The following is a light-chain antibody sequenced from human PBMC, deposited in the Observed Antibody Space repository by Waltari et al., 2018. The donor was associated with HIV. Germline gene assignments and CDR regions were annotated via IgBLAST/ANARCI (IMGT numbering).Light chain of an antibody. J-gene: IGKJ3*01. V-gene: IGKV3-11*01. CDR2: DAS. Sequence: EIVLTQSPAILSLSPGERATLSCRASQSVSSYLAWYQQTPGQAPRLLIYDASNRATGIPARFSGSGSGTDFTLTISSLEPEDFAVYYCQQRSNWPPFTFGPGTKVDIK. CDR1: QSVSSY. CDR3: QQRSNWPPFT.